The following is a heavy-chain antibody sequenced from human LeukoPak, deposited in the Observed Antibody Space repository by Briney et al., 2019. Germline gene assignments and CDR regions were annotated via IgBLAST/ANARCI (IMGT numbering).Heavy chain of an antibody. V-gene: IGHV3-66*01. Sequence: PGGSLRLSCAASGFTVSSNYMSWVRQAPGKGLEWVSVIYSGGSTYYADSVKGRFTISRDNSKNTLYLQMNSLRAEDTAVYYCVGPYDSSGPDAFDIWGQGTMVTVSS. CDR3: VGPYDSSGPDAFDI. CDR2: IYSGGST. D-gene: IGHD3-22*01. CDR1: GFTVSSNY. J-gene: IGHJ3*02.